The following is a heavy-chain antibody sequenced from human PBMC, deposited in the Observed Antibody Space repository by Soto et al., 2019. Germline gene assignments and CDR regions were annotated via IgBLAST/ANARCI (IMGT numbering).Heavy chain of an antibody. D-gene: IGHD3-10*01. J-gene: IGHJ5*02. CDR2: ISGSGGST. CDR3: AKFLEIYGSGP. V-gene: IGHV3-23*01. Sequence: GGSLRLSCAASGFTFSSYAMSWVRQAPGKGLEWVSAISGSGGSTYYADSVKGRFTISRDNSKNTLYLQMNSLRAEYTAVYYCAKFLEIYGSGPWGQGTLVTVSS. CDR1: GFTFSSYA.